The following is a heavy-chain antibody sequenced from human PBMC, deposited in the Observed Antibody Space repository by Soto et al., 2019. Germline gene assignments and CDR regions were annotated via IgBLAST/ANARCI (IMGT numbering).Heavy chain of an antibody. CDR2: IFHSGYT. CDR3: ATKTFGDTKVEGRSGIDT. V-gene: IGHV4-4*02. CDR1: GGSISSNYW. D-gene: IGHD3-10*01. Sequence: SETLSLTCAVSGGSISSNYWWTWVRLSPGKGLEWIGEIFHSGYTNYNPSLKSRVTISVDKSKNQFSLRLTSVTAADTAVYYCATKTFGDTKVEGRSGIDTWGQGTLVTVSS. J-gene: IGHJ5*02.